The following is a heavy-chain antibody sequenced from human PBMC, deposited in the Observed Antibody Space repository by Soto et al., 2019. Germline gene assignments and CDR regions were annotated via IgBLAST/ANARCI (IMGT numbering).Heavy chain of an antibody. CDR3: ARDWWTTTRDLRCVDP. Sequence: PWETLPLTSAVSGSSIGNSHYWGWNRQPPGQGLEWIGTIHPGGSSFYNTSLKSPVTMSLDTSKNQYSLNQRTVTAALTAVYFCARDWWTTTRDLRCVDPWGQRTLVTVAS. V-gene: IGHV4-38-2*02. CDR1: GSSIGNSHY. CDR2: IHPGGSS. J-gene: IGHJ5*02. D-gene: IGHD2-15*01.